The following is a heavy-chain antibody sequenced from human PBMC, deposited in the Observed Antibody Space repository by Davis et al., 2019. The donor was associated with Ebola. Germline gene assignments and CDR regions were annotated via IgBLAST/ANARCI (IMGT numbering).Heavy chain of an antibody. V-gene: IGHV1-58*02. Sequence: AASVKVSCKASGFTFTSSAMQWVRQARGQRLEWIGWIVVGSGNTNYAQKFQGRVTITRDMSISTAYMELSSLRSEDTAVYYCARAEKWPEGYYGMDVWGQGTTVTVSS. CDR3: ARAEKWPEGYYGMDV. D-gene: IGHD5-12*01. J-gene: IGHJ6*02. CDR2: IVVGSGNT. CDR1: GFTFTSSA.